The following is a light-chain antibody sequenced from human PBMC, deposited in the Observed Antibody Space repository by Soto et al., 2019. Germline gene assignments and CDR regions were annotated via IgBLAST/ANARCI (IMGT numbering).Light chain of an antibody. V-gene: IGLV2-11*01. CDR2: DVN. J-gene: IGLJ1*01. Sequence: QSALTQPGSVSGSPGQSVTISCTGTSSDVGALNYVSWYQHHPGKAPKLMIYDVNKRPSGVPDRFSGSKSGNTASLTISGLQAEDEADYYFCSYATTSTYVFGSWTHVTVL. CDR3: CSYATTSTYV. CDR1: SSDVGALNY.